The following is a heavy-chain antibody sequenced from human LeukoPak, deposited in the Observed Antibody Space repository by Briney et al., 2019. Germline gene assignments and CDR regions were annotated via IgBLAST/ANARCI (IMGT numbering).Heavy chain of an antibody. CDR3: AKAGKKRGGGDFDY. CDR1: GFTFYSYV. V-gene: IGHV3-23*01. D-gene: IGHD3-16*01. J-gene: IGHJ4*02. CDR2: ISASGDTT. Sequence: GGSLRLSCAASGFTFYSYVMILVRRTPGKGLEWVSAISASGDTTYYADSVKGRFTISRDNSRNTLFLQMNSLRAEDTAVYYCAKAGKKRGGGDFDYWGQGTLVTVSS.